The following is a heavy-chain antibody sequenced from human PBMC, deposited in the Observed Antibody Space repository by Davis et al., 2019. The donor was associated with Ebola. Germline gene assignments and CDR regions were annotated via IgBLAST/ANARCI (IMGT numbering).Heavy chain of an antibody. CDR1: GFTFSSYG. CDR2: IWYDGSNK. V-gene: IGHV3-33*01. J-gene: IGHJ3*02. CDR3: ARGYYDSSGYADAFDI. D-gene: IGHD3-22*01. Sequence: GESLKISCAASGFTFSSYGMHWVRQAPGKGLEWVAVIWYDGSNKYYADSVKGRFTISRDNSKNTLYLQMNSLRAEDTAVYYCARGYYDSSGYADAFDIWGQGTMVTVSS.